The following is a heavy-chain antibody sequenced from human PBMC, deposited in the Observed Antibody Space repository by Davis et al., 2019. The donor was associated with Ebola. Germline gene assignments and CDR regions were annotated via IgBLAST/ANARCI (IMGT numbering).Heavy chain of an antibody. CDR1: GYTFTSYG. V-gene: IGHV1-18*01. D-gene: IGHD5-24*01. Sequence: ASVKVSCKASGYTFTSYGISWVRQAPGQGLEWMGWISAYNGNTNYAQKLQGRVTMTTDTSTSTAYMELRSLRSDDTAVYYCASQIRGDGYKAVDYWGQGTLVTVSS. J-gene: IGHJ4*02. CDR2: ISAYNGNT. CDR3: ASQIRGDGYKAVDY.